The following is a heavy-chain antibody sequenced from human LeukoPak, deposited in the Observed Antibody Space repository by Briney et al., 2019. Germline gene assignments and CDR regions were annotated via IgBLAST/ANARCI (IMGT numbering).Heavy chain of an antibody. CDR1: GGSISSGDYY. J-gene: IGHJ4*02. Sequence: SQTLSLTCTVSGGSISSGDYYWSWIRQPPGKGLEWIGYIYYSGSTYYNPSLKSRVTISVDTSKNQFSLKLSSVTAADTAVYYCARDKAYYYDSSGYYYRGYYFDYWGQGTLVTVSS. CDR2: IYYSGST. D-gene: IGHD3-22*01. CDR3: ARDKAYYYDSSGYYYRGYYFDY. V-gene: IGHV4-30-4*01.